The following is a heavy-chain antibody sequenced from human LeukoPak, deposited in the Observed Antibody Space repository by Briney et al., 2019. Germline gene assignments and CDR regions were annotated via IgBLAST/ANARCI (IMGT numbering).Heavy chain of an antibody. J-gene: IGHJ4*02. Sequence: GGSLRLSCAASGFTFSNNAMNWVRQAPGKGLEWVSGISGSGVSTYYADSVKGRFTISRDNSKNTLYLEMNSLGAEDTAVYYCAKNLDYYDSSGYYYDEYYFDYWGQGTLVTVSS. CDR2: ISGSGVST. D-gene: IGHD3-22*01. CDR1: GFTFSNNA. V-gene: IGHV3-23*01. CDR3: AKNLDYYDSSGYYYDEYYFDY.